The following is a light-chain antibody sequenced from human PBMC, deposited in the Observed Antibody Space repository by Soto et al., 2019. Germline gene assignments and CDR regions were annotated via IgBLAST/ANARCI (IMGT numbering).Light chain of an antibody. CDR1: SSNIGAGYD. Sequence: QSVLTKPPSVSGAPGQRVTISCTGSSSNIGAGYDLHWYQQLPGTAPKLLIYGNSNRPSGVPDRFSGSKSGTSASLAITGLQAEDEADYYCQSYDSSRSGYVFGTGTKLTVL. CDR2: GNS. V-gene: IGLV1-40*01. J-gene: IGLJ1*01. CDR3: QSYDSSRSGYV.